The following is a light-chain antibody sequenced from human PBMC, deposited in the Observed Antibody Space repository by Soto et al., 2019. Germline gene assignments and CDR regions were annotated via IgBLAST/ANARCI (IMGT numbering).Light chain of an antibody. CDR3: LSYADTAYV. CDR2: GNT. J-gene: IGLJ1*01. Sequence: QSVLTQPPSVSGAPGQRVTISCTGSTSNIGAGYDVHWYQQLPGTVPKLLMYGNTNRPSGVPDRFSGSKSGNTAFLTVSGLQSEDEADYYCLSYADTAYVFGTGTKVTVL. V-gene: IGLV1-40*01. CDR1: TSNIGAGYD.